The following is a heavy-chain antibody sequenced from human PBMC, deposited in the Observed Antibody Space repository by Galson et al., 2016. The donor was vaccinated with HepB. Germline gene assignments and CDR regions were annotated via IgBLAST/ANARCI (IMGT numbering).Heavy chain of an antibody. Sequence: SETLSLTCTVSGGSISSSSYYWVWIRQPPGKGLEWIGSIYKSGSTYYNASLETRVTISVDTSKDQLSLRLSSVTAADTALYYCATRSGLSSSWSSFDYWGQGALVTVSS. V-gene: IGHV4-39*07. J-gene: IGHJ4*02. CDR1: GGSISSSSYY. CDR2: IYKSGST. CDR3: ATRSGLSSSWSSFDY. D-gene: IGHD6-6*01.